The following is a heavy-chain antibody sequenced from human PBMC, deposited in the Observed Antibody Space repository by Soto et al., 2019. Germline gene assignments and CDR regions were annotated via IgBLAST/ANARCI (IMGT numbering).Heavy chain of an antibody. CDR3: EKGVDWNPCDY. CDR2: LSFDGSHT. J-gene: IGHJ4*02. Sequence: QVQLVESGGGVVQPGKSLRLSCAASGFTFSMYGMHWIRQAPGKGLEWVAVLSFDGSHTYYADSVKGRFTISRDNSKNTLFLQMNSLRTEDSAVYYCEKGVDWNPCDYWGQGTLVSVSS. D-gene: IGHD1-1*01. CDR1: GFTFSMYG. V-gene: IGHV3-30*18.